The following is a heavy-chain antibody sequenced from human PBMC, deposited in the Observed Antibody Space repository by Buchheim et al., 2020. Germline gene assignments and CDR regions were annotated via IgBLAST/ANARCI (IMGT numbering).Heavy chain of an antibody. CDR1: GFTVSSNY. D-gene: IGHD3-22*01. J-gene: IGHJ4*02. V-gene: IGHV3-66*01. CDR3: ARDRREYYYDSSGYYYYFDY. Sequence: EVQLVESGGGLVQPGGSLRLSCAASGFTVSSNYMSWVRQAPGKGLEWVSVIYSGGSTYYADSVKGRCTISRDNSKNTLYLQMNSLRAEDTAVYYCARDRREYYYDSSGYYYYFDYWGQGTL. CDR2: IYSGGST.